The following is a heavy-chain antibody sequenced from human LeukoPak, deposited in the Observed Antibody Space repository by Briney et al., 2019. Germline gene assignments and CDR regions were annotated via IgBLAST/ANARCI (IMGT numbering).Heavy chain of an antibody. J-gene: IGHJ5*02. V-gene: IGHV4-4*09. CDR3: ARHTPPPASGYSS. CDR2: IHTSGGT. CDR1: GGSISSYY. D-gene: IGHD3-22*01. Sequence: SETLSLTCTVSGGSISSYYWSWIRQPPGKGLEWIGYIHTSGGTNYNPSLKSRVTISIDTSKKQLSLKLTSVTAADTAVYYCARHTPPPASGYSSWGQGTLVAVSS.